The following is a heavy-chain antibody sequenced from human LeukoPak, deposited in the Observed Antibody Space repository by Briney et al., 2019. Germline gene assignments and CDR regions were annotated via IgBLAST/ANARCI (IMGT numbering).Heavy chain of an antibody. Sequence: RSETLSLTCTVSGGSISSYYWSWIRQPAGKGLEWIGRIYTSGSTNYNPSLKSRVTMSVDTSKNQFSLKLSSVTAADTAVYYCARGYDSSGYYYAVDYWGQGTLVTVSS. V-gene: IGHV4-4*07. CDR2: IYTSGST. J-gene: IGHJ4*02. CDR1: GGSISSYY. CDR3: ARGYDSSGYYYAVDY. D-gene: IGHD3-22*01.